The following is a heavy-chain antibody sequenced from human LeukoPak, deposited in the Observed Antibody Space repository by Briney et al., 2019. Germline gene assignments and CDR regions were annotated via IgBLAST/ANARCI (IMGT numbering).Heavy chain of an antibody. D-gene: IGHD2-21*02. J-gene: IGHJ3*02. CDR2: IIPIFGTA. CDR3: ARDRHCGGDCYSDAFDI. Sequence: ASVKVSCKASGGTFSSYAISWVRQAPGQGLELMGGIIPIFGTANYAQKFQGRVTITADESTSTAYMELSSLRSEDTAVYYCARDRHCGGDCYSDAFDIWGQGTMVTVSS. CDR1: GGTFSSYA. V-gene: IGHV1-69*01.